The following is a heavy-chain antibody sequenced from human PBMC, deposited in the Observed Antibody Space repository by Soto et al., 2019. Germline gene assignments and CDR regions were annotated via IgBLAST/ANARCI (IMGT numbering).Heavy chain of an antibody. CDR1: GGSISSSSYY. D-gene: IGHD5-12*01. CDR3: ARPEYSGYEKDGWFDP. J-gene: IGHJ5*02. V-gene: IGHV4-39*01. CDR2: IYYSGST. Sequence: PSETLSLTCTVSGGSISSSSYYWGWIRQPPGKGLEWIGSIYYSGSTYYNPSLKSRVTISVDTSKNQFSLKLGSVTAADTAVYYCARPEYSGYEKDGWFDPWGQGTLVTVSS.